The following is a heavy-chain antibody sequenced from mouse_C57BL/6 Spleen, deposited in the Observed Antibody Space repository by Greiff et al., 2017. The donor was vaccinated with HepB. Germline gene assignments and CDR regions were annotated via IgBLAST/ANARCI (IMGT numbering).Heavy chain of an antibody. CDR1: GYTFPSYW. J-gene: IGHJ4*01. V-gene: IGHV1-50*01. D-gene: IGHD3-1*01. CDR3: ARSGGRSYYAMDY. CDR2: IDPSDSYT. Sequence: VQLQQPGAELVKPGASVKLSCKASGYTFPSYWMQWVKQRPGQGLEWTGEIDPSDSYTNYNQKFKGKATLTVDTSSSTAYMQLSSLTSEDSAVYYCARSGGRSYYAMDYWGQGTSVTVSA.